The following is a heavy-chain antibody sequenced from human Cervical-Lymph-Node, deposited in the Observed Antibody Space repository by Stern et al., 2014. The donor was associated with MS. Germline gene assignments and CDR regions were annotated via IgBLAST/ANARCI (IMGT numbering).Heavy chain of an antibody. V-gene: IGHV4-31*03. D-gene: IGHD1-20*01. CDR2: IFYSGST. Sequence: QVQLVQSGPGLLKPSQTLSLTCTVSGDSISSGAYYWSWIRQRPRRGLEWIGYIFYSGSTHYSQSLKSRLTISVDTSKSQFSLELSSVTAADTAIYFCARGAFNWSDYFDSWGQGTLVTVSS. J-gene: IGHJ4*02. CDR1: GDSISSGAYY. CDR3: ARGAFNWSDYFDS.